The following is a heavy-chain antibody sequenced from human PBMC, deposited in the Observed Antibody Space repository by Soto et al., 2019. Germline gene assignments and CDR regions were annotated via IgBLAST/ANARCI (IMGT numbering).Heavy chain of an antibody. D-gene: IGHD3-3*01. V-gene: IGHV3-23*01. Sequence: EVQLLESGGGLVQPGGSLRLSCAASGFTFSSYAMSWVRQAPGKGLEWVSSMTGSGGSTYYADSVKGRFTISRDNSKNTLYLHFTSLRAEDTAVYYCPRNFYYYYYMDVWGKGTTVTVSS. CDR1: GFTFSSYA. J-gene: IGHJ6*03. CDR3: PRNFYYYYYMDV. CDR2: MTGSGGST.